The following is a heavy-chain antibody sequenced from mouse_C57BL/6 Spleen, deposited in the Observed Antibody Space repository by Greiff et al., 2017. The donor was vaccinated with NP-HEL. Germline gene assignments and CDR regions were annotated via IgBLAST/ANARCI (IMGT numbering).Heavy chain of an antibody. J-gene: IGHJ2*01. CDR2: IDPSDSYT. Sequence: QVQLQQPGAELVKPGASVKLSCKASGYTFTSYWMQWVKQRPGQGLEWIGEIDPSDSYTNYNQKFKGKATLTVETSSSTAYMQLSSLTSEDSAVYYCASPSFDYWGQGTTLTVSS. CDR3: ASPSFDY. CDR1: GYTFTSYW. V-gene: IGHV1-50*01.